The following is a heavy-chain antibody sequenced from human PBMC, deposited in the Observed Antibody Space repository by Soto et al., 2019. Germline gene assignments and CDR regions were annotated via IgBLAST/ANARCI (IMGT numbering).Heavy chain of an antibody. D-gene: IGHD1-26*01. V-gene: IGHV3-23*01. Sequence: EVQLLESGGGLVQPGGSLRLSCAASGFTFSSYAMSWVRQAPGKGLEWVSAISGSGGSTYYADSVKGRFTISRDTSRNTLYMKMTSLRAEDTAVYYWVGSWETSDTYAFDIWGQGTMVTFSS. CDR3: VGSWETSDTYAFDI. J-gene: IGHJ3*02. CDR2: ISGSGGST. CDR1: GFTFSSYA.